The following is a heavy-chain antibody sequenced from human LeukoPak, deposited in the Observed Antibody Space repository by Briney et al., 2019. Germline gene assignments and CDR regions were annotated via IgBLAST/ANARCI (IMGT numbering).Heavy chain of an antibody. CDR2: ISGSSSII. D-gene: IGHD3-22*01. CDR1: GFTFSSYS. Sequence: GGSLRLSCEGSGFTFSSYSMNWVRQAPGKGLEWVSFISGSSSIIHYADSVKGRFTISRDNAKNSLFLQVNSLRAEDTAVYYCARSGTTYYYDSGSRIWGQGTMVTVSS. CDR3: ARSGTTYYYDSGSRI. J-gene: IGHJ3*02. V-gene: IGHV3-48*04.